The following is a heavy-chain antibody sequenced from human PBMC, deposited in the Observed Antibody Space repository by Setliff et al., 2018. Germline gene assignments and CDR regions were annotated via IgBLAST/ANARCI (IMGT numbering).Heavy chain of an antibody. V-gene: IGHV3-33*08. Sequence: GGSLRLSCAASGFTVSSNEMSWVRQAPGKGLEWVAVIWDDGVKKYHADSVKGRFTISRDNSKNTLYLQMNSLRPEDTAVYYCARTCSGSGCYAGLESWGQGTPVTVSS. D-gene: IGHD2-15*01. CDR1: GFTVSSNE. J-gene: IGHJ4*02. CDR2: IWDDGVKK. CDR3: ARTCSGSGCYAGLES.